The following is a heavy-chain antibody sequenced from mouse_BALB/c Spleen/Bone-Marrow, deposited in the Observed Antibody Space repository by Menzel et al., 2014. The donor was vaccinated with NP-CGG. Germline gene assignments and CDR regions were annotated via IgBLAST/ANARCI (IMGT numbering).Heavy chain of an antibody. CDR2: IYPGDGDT. CDR1: GYAFSSSW. V-gene: IGHV1-82*01. Sequence: QVQLQQSGPELVKPGASVKISCKASGYAFSSSWMNWVKQRPGQGLEWIGRIYPGDGDTNYNGKFKGKATLTADKSSSTAYMQLSSLTSVDSAVYFCARSYYGSSYYFDYWGRGTTLTVSS. CDR3: ARSYYGSSYYFDY. D-gene: IGHD1-1*01. J-gene: IGHJ2*01.